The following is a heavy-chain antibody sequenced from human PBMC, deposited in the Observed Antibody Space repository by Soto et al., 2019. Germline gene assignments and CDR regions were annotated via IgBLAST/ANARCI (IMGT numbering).Heavy chain of an antibody. J-gene: IGHJ6*02. CDR2: IYYSGST. D-gene: IGHD4-17*01. Sequence: QLQLQESGPGLVKPSETLSLTCTVSVGSITSRSYYWGWIRQPPGKGLELIGSIYYSGSTYYNQSLKSRVTISVDTSKNQFALKLSCVTAADTAVYYCARSLTTVVTMDVWGQGTTVTVSS. V-gene: IGHV4-39*01. CDR3: ARSLTTVVTMDV. CDR1: VGSITSRSYY.